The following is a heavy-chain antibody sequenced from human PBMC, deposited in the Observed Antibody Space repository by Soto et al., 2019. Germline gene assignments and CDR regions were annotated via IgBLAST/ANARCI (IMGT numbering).Heavy chain of an antibody. CDR2: IIPAFGTA. D-gene: IGHD2-2*01. J-gene: IGHJ4*02. V-gene: IGHV1-69*06. CDR1: GGTFNSYL. CDR3: ARGLDQPPVGLYFDT. Sequence: QVQLVQAGAEVKNPGSSVKVSCKTSGGTFNSYLIDWVRQAPGQGLEWMGGIIPAFGTAKDAQKFQGRVTITADKSTTTDYMELRTLTSEDTAVYYCARGLDQPPVGLYFDTWGQGTLVTVAS.